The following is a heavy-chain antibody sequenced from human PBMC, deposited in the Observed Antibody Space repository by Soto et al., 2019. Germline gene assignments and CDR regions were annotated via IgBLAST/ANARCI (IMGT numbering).Heavy chain of an antibody. CDR2: TYYRSKWYN. CDR1: GDSVSSNSAA. D-gene: IGHD6-19*01. J-gene: IGHJ6*02. CDR3: AREYSSGWRRYYSYGMDV. Sequence: SQTLSLTCAISGDSVSSNSAAWNWIRQSPSRGLEWLGRTYYRSKWYNDYAVSVKGRITINPDTSKNQFSLQLNSVTPEDTAVYYCAREYSSGWRRYYSYGMDVWGPGTTVTVSS. V-gene: IGHV6-1*01.